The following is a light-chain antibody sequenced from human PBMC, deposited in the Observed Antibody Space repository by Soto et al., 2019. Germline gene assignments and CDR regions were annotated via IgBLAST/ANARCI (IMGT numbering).Light chain of an antibody. V-gene: IGLV2-14*01. CDR1: SGDIGAYDY. CDR2: DVT. Sequence: QSALTQPAFVSGSPGQSITISCTGTSGDIGAYDYVSWYQQHPGKAPKVMIRDVTHRPSGVSNRFSGSKSGNTASLTISGLQAEDEADYYCSSYTTSSSVVFGGGTKLTVL. CDR3: SSYTTSSSVV. J-gene: IGLJ2*01.